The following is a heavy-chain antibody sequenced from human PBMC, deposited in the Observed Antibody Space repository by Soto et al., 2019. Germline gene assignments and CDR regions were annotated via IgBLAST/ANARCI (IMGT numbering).Heavy chain of an antibody. V-gene: IGHV1-69*01. J-gene: IGHJ4*02. Sequence: QVQLVQSGAEVKKPGSSVKVSCTASGGTFSSYAISWVRQAPGQGLEWMGGIIPIFGTANYAQKFQGRVTITADESTSTAYMELSSLRSEDTAVYYCARDLGYCSGGSCYSSLYYWGQGTLVTVSS. CDR2: IIPIFGTA. CDR3: ARDLGYCSGGSCYSSLYY. CDR1: GGTFSSYA. D-gene: IGHD2-15*01.